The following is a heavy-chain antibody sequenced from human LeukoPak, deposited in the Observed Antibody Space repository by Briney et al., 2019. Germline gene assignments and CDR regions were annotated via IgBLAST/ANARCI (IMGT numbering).Heavy chain of an antibody. V-gene: IGHV4-59*08. CDR1: GGSISSYY. CDR3: ARQVAAAGGSGRYGAEIDY. Sequence: SETLSLTCTVSGGSISSYYWSWIRQPPGKGLEWIGYIYYSGSTNYNPSLKSRVTISVDTSKNQFSLKLSSVTAADTAVYYCARQVAAAGGSGRYGAEIDYWGQGTLVTVSS. J-gene: IGHJ4*02. D-gene: IGHD6-13*01. CDR2: IYYSGST.